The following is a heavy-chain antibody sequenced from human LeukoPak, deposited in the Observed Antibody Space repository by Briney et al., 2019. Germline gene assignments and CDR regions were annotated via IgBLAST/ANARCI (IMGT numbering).Heavy chain of an antibody. V-gene: IGHV3-23*01. D-gene: IGHD3-3*01. CDR1: GFTFSSYA. CDR2: ISGSGGST. J-gene: IGHJ6*02. Sequence: GGSLRLSCAASGFTFSSYAMSWVRQAPGKGLEWVSAISGSGGSTYYADSVKGRFTISRDNSKNTLCLQMNSLRAGDTAVYYCARTEKGGSISYLYGMDVWGHGTTVTVSS. CDR3: ARTEKGGSISYLYGMDV.